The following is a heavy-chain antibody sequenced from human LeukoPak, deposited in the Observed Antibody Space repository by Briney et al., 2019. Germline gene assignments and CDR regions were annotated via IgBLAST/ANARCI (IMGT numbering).Heavy chain of an antibody. D-gene: IGHD5-18*01. V-gene: IGHV3-48*03. CDR2: ISGSGSII. CDR3: AKGIELWLTYFDH. J-gene: IGHJ4*02. Sequence: PGGSLRLSCAGSGFIFSGYEMDWVRQAPGKGLEWVSYISGSGSIIYYADSVKGRFTISRDNSKNTLSLQMNSLRAEDTAVYYCAKGIELWLTYFDHWGQGTLVTASS. CDR1: GFIFSGYE.